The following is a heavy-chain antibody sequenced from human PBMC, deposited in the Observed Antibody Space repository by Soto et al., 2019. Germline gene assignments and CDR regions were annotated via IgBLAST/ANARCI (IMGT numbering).Heavy chain of an antibody. CDR3: ARDRNILEWLLEKWFEP. V-gene: IGHV4-38-2*02. Sequence: ESLSLSCAVSGSSISSGYYWGWIRQPPGKGLEWIGSIYHSGSTYYNPSLKSRVTISVDTSKNQFSLKLSSATAADTAVYYCARDRNILEWLLEKWFEPWGQGTLVTVSS. D-gene: IGHD3-3*01. J-gene: IGHJ5*02. CDR1: GSSISSGYY. CDR2: IYHSGST.